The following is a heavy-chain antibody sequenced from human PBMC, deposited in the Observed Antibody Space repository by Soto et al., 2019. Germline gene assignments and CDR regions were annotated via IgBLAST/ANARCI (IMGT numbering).Heavy chain of an antibody. Sequence: GGSLRLSCAASGFTFSSYWMSWVRQAPGKGLEWVANIKQDGSEKYYVDSVKGRFTISRDNAKNSLYLQMNSLRAEDTAVYYCARDITIFGVVRTNWFAPWGQGTLVTVSS. CDR1: GFTFSSYW. V-gene: IGHV3-7*01. J-gene: IGHJ5*02. D-gene: IGHD3-3*01. CDR2: IKQDGSEK. CDR3: ARDITIFGVVRTNWFAP.